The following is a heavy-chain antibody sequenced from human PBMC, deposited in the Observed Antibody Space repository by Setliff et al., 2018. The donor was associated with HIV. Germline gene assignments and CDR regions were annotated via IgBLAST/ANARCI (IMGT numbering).Heavy chain of an antibody. CDR1: GYTFNTYW. J-gene: IGHJ6*03. Sequence: GESLKISCKGSGYTFNTYWIGWVRQMPGKGLEWMGIIYPGDSDTTYSPSFQGHVTISADKSISTAYLQWSSLKASDTAMYYCARCSSSWPRILYYMDVWGKGTTVTVS. V-gene: IGHV5-51*01. D-gene: IGHD2-2*01. CDR2: IYPGDSDT. CDR3: ARCSSSWPRILYYMDV.